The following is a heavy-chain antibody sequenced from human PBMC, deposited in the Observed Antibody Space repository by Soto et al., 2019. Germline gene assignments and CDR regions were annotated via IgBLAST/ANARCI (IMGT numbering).Heavy chain of an antibody. D-gene: IGHD3-22*01. CDR3: ASTKYDSSAYYYWYLGL. J-gene: IGHJ2*01. V-gene: IGHV1-69*06. CDR1: EDTFRNYA. CDR2: IIPIFGTA. Sequence: QVELVQSGAEVKKPGSSVKVSCQASEDTFRNYAISWVRQAPGQGLEWMGGIIPIFGTANYAQKFQGRVTITAATSVNTVYLELSSLRSEVTAVYYCASTKYDSSAYYYWYLGLWGRGTLVTVSS.